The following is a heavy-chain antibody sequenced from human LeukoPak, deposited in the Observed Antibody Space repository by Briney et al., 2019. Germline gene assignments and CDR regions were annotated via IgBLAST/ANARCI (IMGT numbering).Heavy chain of an antibody. V-gene: IGHV4-61*02. CDR2: IYTSGST. J-gene: IGHJ5*02. Sequence: SETLSLTCTVSGASISSGSYYWSWIRQPAGKGLEWIGRIYTSGSTNYNPSLKSRVTISVDTSKNQFSLKLSSVTAADTAVYYCARDRDYGDYVVNNWFDPWGQGTLVTVSS. D-gene: IGHD4-17*01. CDR3: ARDRDYGDYVVNNWFDP. CDR1: GASISSGSYY.